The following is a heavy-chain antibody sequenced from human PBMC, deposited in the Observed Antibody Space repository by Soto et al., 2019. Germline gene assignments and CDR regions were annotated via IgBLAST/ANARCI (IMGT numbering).Heavy chain of an antibody. V-gene: IGHV1-18*01. CDR2: ISAYNGIA. CDR1: GYPFSNYA. CDR3: ARDSDHTIDF. D-gene: IGHD1-26*01. J-gene: IGHJ4*02. Sequence: QVQLVQSGTEVKKPGASVRVSCKASGYPFSNYAFSWVRQAPGQGLEWVAWISAYNGIALYGQKFQGRVTVTTDTPTSTAYMEEWSLRSDDTAVYYCARDSDHTIDFWGQGNLVTVSS.